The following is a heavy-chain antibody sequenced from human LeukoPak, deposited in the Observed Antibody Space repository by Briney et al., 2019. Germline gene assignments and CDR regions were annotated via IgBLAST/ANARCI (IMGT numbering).Heavy chain of an antibody. V-gene: IGHV3-23*01. J-gene: IGHJ4*02. CDR2: ISGSGGST. Sequence: PGGSLRLSCAASAFTFGIYSMNWVRQAPGKGLEWVSTISGSGGSTYYADSVKGRFTISRDNSKNTLYLQMKSLRADDTAVYCCATAVVVGGDRGQGTLVTVSS. CDR1: AFTFGIYS. CDR3: ATAVVVGGD. D-gene: IGHD3-22*01.